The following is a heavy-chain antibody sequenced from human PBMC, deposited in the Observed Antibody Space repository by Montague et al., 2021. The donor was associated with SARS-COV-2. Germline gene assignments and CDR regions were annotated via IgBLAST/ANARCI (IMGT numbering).Heavy chain of an antibody. CDR2: IYYSGGT. Sequence: TLSLTCTVSGGSISSGGYYWSWIRQHPGKGLEWIGYIYYSGGTYYNPSLKSRVTISVDTSKNQFSLKLSSVTAADTAVYYCARASGKKTIFGVVISYFDYWGLGTLVTVSS. J-gene: IGHJ4*02. CDR1: GGSISSGGYY. CDR3: ARASGKKTIFGVVISYFDY. V-gene: IGHV4-31*03. D-gene: IGHD3-3*01.